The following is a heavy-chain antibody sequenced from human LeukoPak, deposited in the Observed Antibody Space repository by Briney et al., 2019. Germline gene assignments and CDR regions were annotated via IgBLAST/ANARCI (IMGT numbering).Heavy chain of an antibody. Sequence: ASVKVSCKASGYTFTSYYMHWVRQAPGQGLEWMGIINPSGGSTSYAQKFQGRVTMTRDTSTSTVYMELSSLRSEDTAVYCCARPCRDGYNWRYYFDYWGQGTLVTVSS. D-gene: IGHD5-24*01. CDR1: GYTFTSYY. V-gene: IGHV1-46*01. CDR2: INPSGGST. CDR3: ARPCRDGYNWRYYFDY. J-gene: IGHJ4*02.